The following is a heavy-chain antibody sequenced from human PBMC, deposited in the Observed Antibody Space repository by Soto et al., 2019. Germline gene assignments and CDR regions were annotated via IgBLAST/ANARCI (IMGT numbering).Heavy chain of an antibody. CDR2: IIPIFGTA. D-gene: IGHD6-19*01. J-gene: IGHJ4*02. Sequence: SVKVSCKASGGTFSSYAISWVRQAPGQGLEWMGGIIPIFGTANYAQKFQGRVTITADESTSTAYMELSSLRSEDTAVYYCARDRIAVAGTLDYWGQGTLVTVSS. CDR3: ARDRIAVAGTLDY. V-gene: IGHV1-69*13. CDR1: GGTFSSYA.